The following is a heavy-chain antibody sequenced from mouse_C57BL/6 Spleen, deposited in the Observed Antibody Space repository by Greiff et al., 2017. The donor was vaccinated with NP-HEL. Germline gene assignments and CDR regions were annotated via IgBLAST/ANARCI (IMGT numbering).Heavy chain of an antibody. Sequence: QVQLQQSGAELVKPGASVKISCKASGYAFSSYWMNWVKQRPGKGLEWIGQIYPGDGDTNYNGKFKGKATLTADKSSSTAYMQLSSLTSEDSAVYFCARDTTTVVAKDWYFDVWGTGTTVTVSS. D-gene: IGHD1-1*01. V-gene: IGHV1-80*01. J-gene: IGHJ1*03. CDR2: IYPGDGDT. CDR1: GYAFSSYW. CDR3: ARDTTTVVAKDWYFDV.